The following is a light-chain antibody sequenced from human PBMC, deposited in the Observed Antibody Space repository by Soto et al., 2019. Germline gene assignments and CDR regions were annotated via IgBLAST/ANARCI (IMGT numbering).Light chain of an antibody. V-gene: IGKV3-15*01. Sequence: EIVMTQSPATLSVSPGERATLSCRASQSVNSNLAWYQHKPGQPPSLLIYGASTRATGIPARFSGSGSGTEFTLTISSLQSEDFAVYYCQQYNNRPPWTFGQGTKVEVK. J-gene: IGKJ1*01. CDR2: GAS. CDR1: QSVNSN. CDR3: QQYNNRPPWT.